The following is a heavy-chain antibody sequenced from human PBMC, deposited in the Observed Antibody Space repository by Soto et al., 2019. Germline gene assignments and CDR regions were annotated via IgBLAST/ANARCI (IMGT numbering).Heavy chain of an antibody. CDR2: ISGSGGST. V-gene: IGHV3-23*01. Sequence: GGSLRLSCAASGFTFISYAMSWVRQAPGKGLEWVSAISGSGGSTYYADSVKGRFTISRDNSKNTLYLQMNSLRAEDTAVYYCAKGHPIMITFGGVIVGAFDFWGQGTMVTGSS. J-gene: IGHJ3*01. CDR1: GFTFISYA. D-gene: IGHD3-16*02. CDR3: AKGHPIMITFGGVIVGAFDF.